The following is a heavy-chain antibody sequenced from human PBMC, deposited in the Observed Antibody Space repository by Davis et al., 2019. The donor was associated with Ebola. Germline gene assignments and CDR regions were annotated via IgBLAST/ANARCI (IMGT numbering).Heavy chain of an antibody. V-gene: IGHV3-74*01. CDR2: IYTDASST. Sequence: HTGGSLRLSCAASGFTFSSYWMHWVRQAPGKGLEWVSHIYTDASSTAYADSVRGRFTISRDNAKSTLFLQISSLRAEDTAVYYCAKDLGRTSGSNEWGQGRWSPSLQ. CDR1: GFTFSSYW. J-gene: IGHJ3*01. D-gene: IGHD1-26*01. CDR3: AKDLGRTSGSNE.